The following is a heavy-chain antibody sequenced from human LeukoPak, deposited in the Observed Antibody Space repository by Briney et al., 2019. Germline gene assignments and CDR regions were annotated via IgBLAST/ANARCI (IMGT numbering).Heavy chain of an antibody. V-gene: IGHV3-23*01. CDR1: GFTFSSYA. CDR2: ISGSGGST. CDR3: AKKASGGMRNYYDSSGYSDY. D-gene: IGHD3-22*01. J-gene: IGHJ4*02. Sequence: PVGSLRLSCAASGFTFSSYAMSWVRQAPGKGLEWVSAISGSGGSTYYADSVKGRFTISRDNSKNTLYLQMNSLRAEDTAVYYCAKKASGGMRNYYDSSGYSDYWGQGTLVTVSS.